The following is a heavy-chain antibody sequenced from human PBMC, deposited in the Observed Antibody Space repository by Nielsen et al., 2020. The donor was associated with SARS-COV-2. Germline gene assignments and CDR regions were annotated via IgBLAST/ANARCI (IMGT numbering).Heavy chain of an antibody. D-gene: IGHD3-9*01. V-gene: IGHV3-21*05. CDR3: ASVAYDILTGYYLY. CDR2: ISSSSSYI. Sequence: GESLKISCAASGFTFSSYSMNWVRQAPGKGLEWVSYISSSSSYIYYADSVKGRFTISRDNAKNSLYLQMNSLRAEDTAVYYCASVAYDILTGYYLYWGQGTLVTVSS. J-gene: IGHJ4*02. CDR1: GFTFSSYS.